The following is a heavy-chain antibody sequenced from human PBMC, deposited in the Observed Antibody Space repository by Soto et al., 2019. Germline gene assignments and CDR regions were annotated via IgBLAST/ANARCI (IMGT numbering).Heavy chain of an antibody. CDR1: GFTFSSFA. CDR2: ISGSGGGT. J-gene: IGHJ3*01. CDR3: AKLGVAGTYDAFHV. D-gene: IGHD3-16*01. Sequence: GGSLRLSCAASGFTFSSFAMSWVRQAPGKGLEWVSAISGSGGGTYYADSVKGRVTISRDNSKNTLYLQMNSLRAEDTAVYYCAKLGVAGTYDAFHVCGRGAMDTVSS. V-gene: IGHV3-23*01.